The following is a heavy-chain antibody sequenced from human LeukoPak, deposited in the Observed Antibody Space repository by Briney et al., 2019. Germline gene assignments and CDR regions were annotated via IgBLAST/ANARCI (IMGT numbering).Heavy chain of an antibody. CDR3: ARDLGKASAGGSWASDV. CDR2: IRTGNGDT. Sequence: GASVKVSCKTSGSEIHWVRQAPGHTFEWMGSIRTGNGDTKYSQNFHNRLTITTETSATEVYMELSSLRSEDTAIYFCARDLGKASAGGSWASDVWGQGTLVIVS. J-gene: IGHJ3*01. CDR1: GSE. D-gene: IGHD2-15*01. V-gene: IGHV1-3*04.